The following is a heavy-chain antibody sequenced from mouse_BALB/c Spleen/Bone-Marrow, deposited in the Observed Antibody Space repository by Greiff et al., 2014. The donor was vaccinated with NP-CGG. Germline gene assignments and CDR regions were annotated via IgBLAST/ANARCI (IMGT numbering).Heavy chain of an antibody. D-gene: IGHD2-1*01. CDR1: GDSITSGY. Sequence: VQLKESGPSLVKPSQTLSLTCSVTGDSITSGYWNWIRKFPGNKLEYMGYISYSDSTYYNPSLKSRISITRDTSKNQYYLQLNSVTTEDTATYYCARGYGNCRAWFAYWGQGTLVTVSA. V-gene: IGHV3-8*02. CDR2: ISYSDST. J-gene: IGHJ3*01. CDR3: ARGYGNCRAWFAY.